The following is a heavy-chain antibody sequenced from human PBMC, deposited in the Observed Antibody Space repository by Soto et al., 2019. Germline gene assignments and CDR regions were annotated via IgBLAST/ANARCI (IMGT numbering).Heavy chain of an antibody. V-gene: IGHV3-43*01. J-gene: IGHJ6*02. CDR1: GFTFDDYT. CDR3: AKDSTVSASHYYYYGMDV. D-gene: IGHD4-17*01. CDR2: ISWDGGST. Sequence: HPGGSLRLSCAASGFTFDDYTMHWVRQAPGKGLEWVALISWDGGSTYYADSVKGRFTISRDNSKNSLYLQMNSLRTEDTALYYCAKDSTVSASHYYYYGMDVWGQGTTVTVS.